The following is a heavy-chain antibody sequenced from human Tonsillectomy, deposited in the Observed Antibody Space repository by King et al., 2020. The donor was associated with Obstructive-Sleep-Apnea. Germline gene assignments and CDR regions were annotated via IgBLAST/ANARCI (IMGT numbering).Heavy chain of an antibody. CDR2: ISYDGSNK. CDR3: AREDYSMYYYGMDV. J-gene: IGHJ6*02. CDR1: GFTFSSYA. D-gene: IGHD2-21*01. V-gene: IGHV3-30*04. Sequence: QLVQSGGGVVQPGRSLRLSCAASGFTFSSYAMPWVRQAPGKGLEWVAVISYDGSNKYYADSVKGRFTISRDNSKNTLYLQMNSLRAEDTAVYYCAREDYSMYYYGMDVWGQGTTVTVSS.